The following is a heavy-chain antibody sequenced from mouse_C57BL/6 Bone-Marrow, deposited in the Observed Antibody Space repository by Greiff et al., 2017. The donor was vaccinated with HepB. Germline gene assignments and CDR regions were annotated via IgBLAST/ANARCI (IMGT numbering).Heavy chain of an antibody. CDR3: ARNARGQLRPRGAMDY. D-gene: IGHD3-2*02. CDR2: SRNKANDYTT. Sequence: EVKLVESGGGLVQSGRSLRLSCATSGFTFSDFYMEWVRQAPGKGLEWIAASRNKANDYTTEYSASVKGRFIVSRDTSQSILYLQMKALRAEDTAIYYCARNARGQLRPRGAMDYWGQGTSFTVSS. J-gene: IGHJ4*01. V-gene: IGHV7-1*01. CDR1: GFTFSDFY.